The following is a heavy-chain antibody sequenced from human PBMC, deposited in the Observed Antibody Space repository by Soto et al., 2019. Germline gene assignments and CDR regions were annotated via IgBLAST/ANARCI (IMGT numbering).Heavy chain of an antibody. CDR2: ISYDGSNK. V-gene: IGHV3-30*18. CDR3: AKETYCGNSDYFDY. Sequence: QVQLVESGGGVVQPGRSLRLSCAASGFTFSSYGMHWVRQAPGKGLEWVAVISYDGSNKYYADSVKGRFTISRDNSKNTLYLQMNSLRAEDTAVYYCAKETYCGNSDYFDYWGQGTLVTVSS. J-gene: IGHJ4*02. CDR1: GFTFSSYG. D-gene: IGHD2-21*02.